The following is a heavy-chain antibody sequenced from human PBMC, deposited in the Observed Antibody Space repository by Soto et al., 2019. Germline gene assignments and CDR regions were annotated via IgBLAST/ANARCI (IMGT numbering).Heavy chain of an antibody. Sequence: SETLSLTCSVSGGSVSDKTYYWSWIRQPPGKRLEWIGHVYYSGTTNYNPSLKSRVTMSIDTSKNQFSLKVSSVTAVDTAVYYCARIRSRTVAIVDFWGPGTLVTVSS. CDR1: GGSVSDKTYY. CDR2: VYYSGTT. V-gene: IGHV4-61*01. D-gene: IGHD4-17*01. CDR3: ARIRSRTVAIVDF. J-gene: IGHJ4*02.